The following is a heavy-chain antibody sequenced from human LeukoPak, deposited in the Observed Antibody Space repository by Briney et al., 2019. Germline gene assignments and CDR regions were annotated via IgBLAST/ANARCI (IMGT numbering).Heavy chain of an antibody. CDR2: ITGSGGST. D-gene: IGHD6-13*01. Sequence: GGSLRLSCAASGFTFSSYVMSWVRQAPGKGLEWVSAITGSGGSTYYADSVKGRFTISRDNSKNTLYLQMNSLRAEDTAVYYCARLAAAGTLGYWGQGTLVTVSS. CDR3: ARLAAAGTLGY. V-gene: IGHV3-23*01. CDR1: GFTFSSYV. J-gene: IGHJ4*02.